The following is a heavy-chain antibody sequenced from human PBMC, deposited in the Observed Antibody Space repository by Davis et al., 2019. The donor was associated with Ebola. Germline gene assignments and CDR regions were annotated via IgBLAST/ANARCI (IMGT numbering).Heavy chain of an antibody. CDR1: GGSVSSGSYY. V-gene: IGHV4-61*01. CDR3: ARERPLLYYYGMDV. J-gene: IGHJ6*02. CDR2: IYYSGST. Sequence: SETLSLTCTVPGGSVSSGSYYWSWIRQPPGKGLEWIGYIYYSGSTNYNPSLKSRVTISVDTSKNQFSLKLSSVTAADTAVYYCARERPLLYYYGMDVWGQGTTVTVSS. D-gene: IGHD1-14*01.